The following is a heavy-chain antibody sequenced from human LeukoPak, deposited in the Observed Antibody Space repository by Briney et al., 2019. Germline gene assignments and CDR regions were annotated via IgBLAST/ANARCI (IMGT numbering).Heavy chain of an antibody. D-gene: IGHD3-16*01. CDR3: ARRGGGHAFDI. J-gene: IGHJ3*02. CDR1: GGSISSDNYY. Sequence: SETLSLTCAVSGGSISSDNYYWSWIRQPPGKGLEWIGYIYHSGSTYCSPSLKSRVSISVDTSKIHFSLRLNSVTAADTALYYCARRGGGHAFDIWGQGTMVTVSS. CDR2: IYHSGST. V-gene: IGHV4-30-4*01.